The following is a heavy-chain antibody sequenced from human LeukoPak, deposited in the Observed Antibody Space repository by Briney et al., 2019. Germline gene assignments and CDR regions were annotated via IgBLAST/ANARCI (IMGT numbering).Heavy chain of an antibody. CDR3: ARRDYYGSGSYYTFYYGMDV. D-gene: IGHD3-10*01. J-gene: IGHJ6*02. V-gene: IGHV4-34*01. CDR2: INHSGST. Sequence: PSETLSLTCAVYGGSFSGYYWSWIRQPPGKGLEWIGEINHSGSTNYNPSLQSRVTISVDTSKNQFSLKVNSVTAADTAVYYCARRDYYGSGSYYTFYYGMDVWGQGTTVTVSS. CDR1: GGSFSGYY.